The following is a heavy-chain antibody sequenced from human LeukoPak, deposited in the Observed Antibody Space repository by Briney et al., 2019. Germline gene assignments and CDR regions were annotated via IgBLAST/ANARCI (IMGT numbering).Heavy chain of an antibody. CDR3: AREVGWNSFDY. J-gene: IGHJ4*02. D-gene: IGHD6-19*01. CDR2: IYSGGST. Sequence: PRGSLRLSCAASGFTVNSNYMSWVRQAPGKGLEWVSVIYSGGSTYYADSVKGRFTISRDNSKNTQYLQMNSLRAEDTAVYYCAREVGWNSFDYWGQGTLVTVSS. CDR1: GFTVNSNY. V-gene: IGHV3-66*01.